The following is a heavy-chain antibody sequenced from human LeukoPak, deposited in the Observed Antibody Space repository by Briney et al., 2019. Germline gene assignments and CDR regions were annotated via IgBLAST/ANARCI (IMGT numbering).Heavy chain of an antibody. CDR1: RFIYSHYG. Sequence: GGSLRLSCAASRFIYSHYGMHWVRQAPGKGLEWVAVIWSDGTNSFYAGSVKGRFTISRDNSQRTLFLQMNSLRVEDTAMYYCVRDAQRGFDYSNSLRYWGHGTLVTVSS. D-gene: IGHD4-11*01. J-gene: IGHJ4*01. CDR2: IWSDGTNS. V-gene: IGHV3-33*08. CDR3: VRDAQRGFDYSNSLRY.